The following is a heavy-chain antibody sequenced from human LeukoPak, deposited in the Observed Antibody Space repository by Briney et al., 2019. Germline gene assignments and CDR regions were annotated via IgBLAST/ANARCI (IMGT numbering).Heavy chain of an antibody. J-gene: IGHJ3*02. Sequence: GGSLRLSCAASGFTVSSNYMSWVRQAPGKGLEWVSAISGSGGSTYYADSVKGRFTISRDNSKNTLYLQMNSLRAEDTAVYYCAREYGGNSDGAFDIWGQGTMVTVSS. CDR3: AREYGGNSDGAFDI. CDR1: GFTVSSNY. D-gene: IGHD4-23*01. CDR2: ISGSGGST. V-gene: IGHV3-53*01.